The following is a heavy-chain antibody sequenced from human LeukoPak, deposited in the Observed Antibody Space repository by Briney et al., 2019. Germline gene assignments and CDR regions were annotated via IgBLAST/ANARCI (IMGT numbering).Heavy chain of an antibody. D-gene: IGHD1-26*01. CDR1: GFTLSTYW. J-gene: IGHJ3*02. CDR2: IKEDGSQK. CDR3: ARELGYSGSYRPYDAFDI. V-gene: IGHV3-7*01. Sequence: PGGSLRLSCAAAGFTLSTYWMSWVRQAPGKGLEWVANIKEDGSQKYYMDSVKGRFTISRDNAKNSLYLQMNSLRAEDTAVYYCARELGYSGSYRPYDAFDIWGQGTMVTVSS.